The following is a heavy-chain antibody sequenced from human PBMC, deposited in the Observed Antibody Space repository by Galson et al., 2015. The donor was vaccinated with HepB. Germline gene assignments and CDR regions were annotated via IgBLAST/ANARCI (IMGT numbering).Heavy chain of an antibody. V-gene: IGHV4-34*01. Sequence: ETLSLTCAIYGASFSTYYCSWIRQPPGRGLEWIGEINHRGSTNYTPSLKSRVTISVDTSSNQFSLRLSSVTAADTAAYYCAVREDGKRFGEWYYGMDVWGQGTTVIVSS. CDR1: GASFSTYY. J-gene: IGHJ6*02. CDR2: INHRGST. D-gene: IGHD3-10*01. CDR3: AVREDGKRFGEWYYGMDV.